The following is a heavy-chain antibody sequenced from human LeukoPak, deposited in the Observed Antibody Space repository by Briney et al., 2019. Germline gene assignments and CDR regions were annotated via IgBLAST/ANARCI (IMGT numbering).Heavy chain of an antibody. CDR3: ARAAEYSSGWYLFDY. CDR1: GSSISNYY. CDR2: IYTSGGT. J-gene: IGHJ4*02. V-gene: IGHV4-4*07. Sequence: PSETLSLTCTVSGSSISNYYWTWIRQPAGKGLEWIGRIYTSGGTNYNPSLKTRVTMSVDTSKNQVSLKLSSVTTADTAMYYCARAAEYSSGWYLFDYWGQGILVTVSA. D-gene: IGHD6-19*01.